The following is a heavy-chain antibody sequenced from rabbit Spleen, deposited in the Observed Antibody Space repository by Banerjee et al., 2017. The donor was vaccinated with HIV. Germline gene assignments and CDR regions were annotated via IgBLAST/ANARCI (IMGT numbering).Heavy chain of an antibody. CDR2: IYTTSGRT. CDR1: GIDFSTYYY. Sequence: QQQLEESGGGLVKPGGTLTLTCKASGIDFSTYYYMCWVRQAPGKGLELIACIYTTSGRTWYASWVNGRFTISRSTSLNTVDLKMTSLTAADTATYFCTRDDGSGHYIDGYFGLWGPGTLVTVS. D-gene: IGHD1-1*01. CDR3: TRDDGSGHYIDGYFGL. J-gene: IGHJ4*01. V-gene: IGHV1S43*01.